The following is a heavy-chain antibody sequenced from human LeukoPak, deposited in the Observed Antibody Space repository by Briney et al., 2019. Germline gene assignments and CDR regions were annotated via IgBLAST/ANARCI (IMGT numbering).Heavy chain of an antibody. Sequence: HSGGSLRLSCAASGFTVSSNYMSWVRQAPGKGLEWVSVIYSGGSTYYADSVKGRFTISRDNSKNTLYLQMNSLRAEDTAVYYCARVLVAAARYFDYWGQGTLVTVSS. CDR2: IYSGGST. CDR1: GFTVSSNY. V-gene: IGHV3-53*01. D-gene: IGHD6-13*01. J-gene: IGHJ4*02. CDR3: ARVLVAAARYFDY.